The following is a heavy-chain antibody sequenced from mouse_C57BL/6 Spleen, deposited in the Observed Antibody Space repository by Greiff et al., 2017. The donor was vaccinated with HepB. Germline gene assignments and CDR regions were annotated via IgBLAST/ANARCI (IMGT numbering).Heavy chain of an antibody. CDR3: AREEGDYDGSSNWYFDV. V-gene: IGHV5-4*01. Sequence: EVQLVESGGGLVKPGGSLKLSCAASGFTFSSYAMSWVRQTPEKRLEWVATISDGGSYTYYPDNVKGRFTISRDNAKNNLYLQMSHLKSEDTAMYYCAREEGDYDGSSNWYFDVWGTGTTVTVSS. J-gene: IGHJ1*03. CDR2: ISDGGSYT. D-gene: IGHD1-1*01. CDR1: GFTFSSYA.